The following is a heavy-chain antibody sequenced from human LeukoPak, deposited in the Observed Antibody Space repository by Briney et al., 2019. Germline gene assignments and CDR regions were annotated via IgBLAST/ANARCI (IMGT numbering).Heavy chain of an antibody. J-gene: IGHJ4*02. CDR1: GYTFTSYG. Sequence: ASVKVSCKASGYTFTSYGISWVRQAPGQGLEWMGWISAYNGNTNYAQKLQGRVTMTTDTSTSIAYMELRSLRSDDTAVYYCARDDVVVPAAIWFDYWGQGTLVTVSS. D-gene: IGHD2-2*01. V-gene: IGHV1-18*01. CDR3: ARDDVVVPAAIWFDY. CDR2: ISAYNGNT.